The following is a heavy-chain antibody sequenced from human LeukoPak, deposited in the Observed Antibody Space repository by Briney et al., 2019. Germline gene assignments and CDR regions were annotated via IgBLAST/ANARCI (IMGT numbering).Heavy chain of an antibody. V-gene: IGHV4-39*01. CDR2: IYYSGST. CDR3: ARETAAAGSFIAINDY. CDR1: GGSISSSSYY. D-gene: IGHD6-13*01. J-gene: IGHJ4*02. Sequence: SETLSLTCTVSGGSISSSSYYWGWIRQPPGKGLEWIGNIYYSGSTYYNPSLKSRVTISVDTSKNQFSLKLSSVTAADTAIYYCARETAAAGSFIAINDYWGQGTLVTVSS.